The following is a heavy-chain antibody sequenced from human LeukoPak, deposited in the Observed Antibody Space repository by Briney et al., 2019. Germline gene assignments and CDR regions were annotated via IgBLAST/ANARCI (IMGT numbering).Heavy chain of an antibody. V-gene: IGHV4-59*01. J-gene: IGHJ6*02. CDR3: ARGTAVGARGYGMDV. CDR2: IYYSGST. D-gene: IGHD1-26*01. CDR1: GGSISSYY. Sequence: SETLSLTCTVSGGSISSYYWSWIRQPAGKGLEWIGYIYYSGSTNYNPSLKSRVTISVDTSKNQFSLKLSSVTAADTAVYYCARGTAVGARGYGMDVWGQGTTVTVSS.